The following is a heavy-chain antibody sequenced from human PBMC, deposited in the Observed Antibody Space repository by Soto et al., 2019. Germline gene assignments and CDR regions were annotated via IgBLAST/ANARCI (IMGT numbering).Heavy chain of an antibody. J-gene: IGHJ4*02. CDR1: GGSISSSSYY. CDR3: ATQLRFLEWLFDY. CDR2: IYYSGST. Sequence: ETLSLTCTVSGGSISSSSYYWGWIRQPPGKGLEWIGSIYYSGSTYYNPSLKSRVTISVDTSKNQFSLKLSSVTAADTAVYYCATQLRFLEWLFDYWGQGTLVTSPQ. V-gene: IGHV4-39*01. D-gene: IGHD3-3*01.